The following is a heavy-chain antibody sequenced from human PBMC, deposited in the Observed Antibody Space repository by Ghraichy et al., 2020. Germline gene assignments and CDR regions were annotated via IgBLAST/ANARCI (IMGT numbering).Heavy chain of an antibody. CDR3: ARATPNWYLDL. J-gene: IGHJ2*01. CDR1: GYTFSSYT. Sequence: VKVSCKASGYTFSSYTMLWVRQAPGQRFEWMGWINVGYGTSKYSQNLQDRVSITGDTSASTAYLELSSLRPEDTAIYYCARATPNWYLDLWGRGTLVTVSS. CDR2: INVGYGTS. V-gene: IGHV1-3*01.